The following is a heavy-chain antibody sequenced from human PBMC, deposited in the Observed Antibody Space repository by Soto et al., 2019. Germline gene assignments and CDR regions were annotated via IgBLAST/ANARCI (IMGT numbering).Heavy chain of an antibody. D-gene: IGHD6-19*01. CDR2: TYYRSKWYN. CDR1: GASVSSNSAA. J-gene: IGHJ6*02. CDR3: ARDRPGRGSGNGMDV. Sequence: SPTLSLPCAISGASVSSNSAAWNWIRQSPSRGLEWLGRTYYRSKWYNDYAVSVKSRITINPDTSKNQFSLQLNSVTPEDTAVYYCARDRPGRGSGNGMDVWRQGTTVTVSS. V-gene: IGHV6-1*01.